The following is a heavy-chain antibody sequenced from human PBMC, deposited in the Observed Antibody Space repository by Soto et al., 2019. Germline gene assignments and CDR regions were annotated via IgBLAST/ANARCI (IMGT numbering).Heavy chain of an antibody. CDR3: AAQPGSWSGYYTGGPSHY. V-gene: IGHV4-31*03. J-gene: IGHJ4*02. Sequence: SETLSLTCTVSGGSISSGGYYWSWIRQHPGKGLEWIGYIYYSGSTYYNPSLKSRVTISVDTSKNQFSLKLSSVTAADTAVYYCAAQPGSWSGYYTGGPSHYWGQGTLVTVSS. D-gene: IGHD3-3*01. CDR1: GGSISSGGYY. CDR2: IYYSGST.